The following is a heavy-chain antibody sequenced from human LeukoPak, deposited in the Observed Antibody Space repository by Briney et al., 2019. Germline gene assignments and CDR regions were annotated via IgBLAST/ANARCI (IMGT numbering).Heavy chain of an antibody. V-gene: IGHV3-74*03. Sequence: GGSLRLSCAGSGFIFSNYWMHWVRQAPGKGLVWVARINPDGSSTAYADSVKGRFTLSRDNARKTLYLQTNSLRAEDTAMYYCARDKTRIAARRFDYWGQGTLVTVSS. CDR2: INPDGSST. CDR3: ARDKTRIAARRFDY. J-gene: IGHJ4*02. D-gene: IGHD6-6*01. CDR1: GFIFSNYW.